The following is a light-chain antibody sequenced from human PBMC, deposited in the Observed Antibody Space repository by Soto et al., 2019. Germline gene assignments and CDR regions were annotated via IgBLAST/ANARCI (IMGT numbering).Light chain of an antibody. CDR1: QSVGSSY. CDR3: QHYGGAPLVT. Sequence: VVLTQSPGTLSLSPGDRATLSCRASQSVGSSYLAWYQQKPGQAPRLVIHGASNRATGIPDRFSGSGSGTDFTLTISSLEPEDFAVYYCQHYGGAPLVTFRRGTKGDIK. CDR2: GAS. V-gene: IGKV3-20*01. J-gene: IGKJ4*01.